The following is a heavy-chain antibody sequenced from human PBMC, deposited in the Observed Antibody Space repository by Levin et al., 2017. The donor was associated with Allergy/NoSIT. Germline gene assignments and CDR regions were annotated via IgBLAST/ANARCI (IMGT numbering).Heavy chain of an antibody. Sequence: AGGSLRLSCAASGFTFSDYYMSWIRQAPGKGLEWVSYISSSGSTIYYADSVKGRFTISRDNAKNSLYLQMNSLRAEDTAVYYCVWGRAVAGTPQYSFDYWGQGTLVTVSS. J-gene: IGHJ4*02. V-gene: IGHV3-11*01. CDR1: GFTFSDYY. D-gene: IGHD6-19*01. CDR3: VWGRAVAGTPQYSFDY. CDR2: ISSSGSTI.